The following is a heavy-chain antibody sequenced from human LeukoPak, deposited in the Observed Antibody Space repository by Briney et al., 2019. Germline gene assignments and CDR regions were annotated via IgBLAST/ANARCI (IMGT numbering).Heavy chain of an antibody. Sequence: GGSLRLSCAASGSTFSSYAMSWVRQAPGKGLEWVSAISGSGGSTYYADSVKGRFTISRDNSKNTLYLQMNSLRAEDTAVYYCAKWAYCSGGSCYPTVDYWGQGTLVTVSS. CDR2: ISGSGGST. CDR3: AKWAYCSGGSCYPTVDY. J-gene: IGHJ4*02. CDR1: GSTFSSYA. D-gene: IGHD2-15*01. V-gene: IGHV3-23*01.